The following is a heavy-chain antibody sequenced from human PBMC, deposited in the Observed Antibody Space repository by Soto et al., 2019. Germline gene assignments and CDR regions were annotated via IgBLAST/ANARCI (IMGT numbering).Heavy chain of an antibody. D-gene: IGHD2-2*02. J-gene: IGHJ6*02. CDR2: IYYSGST. V-gene: IGHV4-39*01. Sequence: PSETMSLTSTVSGGSISSSSYYWGWIRQPPGKGLEWIGSIYYSGSTYYNPSLKSRVTISVDTSKNQFSLKLSSVTAADTAVYYCARRGRGVVPAAIPFYYYGMDVWGQGTTVTVSS. CDR1: GGSISSSSYY. CDR3: ARRGRGVVPAAIPFYYYGMDV.